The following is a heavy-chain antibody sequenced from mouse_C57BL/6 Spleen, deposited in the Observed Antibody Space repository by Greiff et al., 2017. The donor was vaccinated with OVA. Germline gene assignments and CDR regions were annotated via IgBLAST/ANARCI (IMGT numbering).Heavy chain of an antibody. CDR2: IRGDGST. CDR1: GFSFTSYG. V-gene: IGHV2-3*01. J-gene: IGHJ1*03. D-gene: IGHD1-1*01. Sequence: QVQLKESGPGLVAPSQSLSITCTVSGFSFTSYGVSWVRQPPGKGLEWLGVIRGDGSTTYHSALISRLCISKDNSKSHVFLILNRLQTDDTDSYYSAKKARYGSSWYFDGWGTGTTGTGSS. CDR3: AKKARYGSSWYFDG.